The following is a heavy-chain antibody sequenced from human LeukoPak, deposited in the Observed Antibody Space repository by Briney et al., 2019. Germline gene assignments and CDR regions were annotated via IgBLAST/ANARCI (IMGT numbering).Heavy chain of an antibody. D-gene: IGHD6-19*01. CDR3: AIDGMSTGWDFDY. CDR2: ISSSTTYI. J-gene: IGHJ4*02. Sequence: PGGSLRLSXAASGFTFSSYSMNWVRQAPGKGVEWVSSISSSTTYIYYADSVKGRFTISRDNAKNSLYLQMNSLRVEDTAVYYCAIDGMSTGWDFDYWGQGTLVTVSS. V-gene: IGHV3-21*06. CDR1: GFTFSSYS.